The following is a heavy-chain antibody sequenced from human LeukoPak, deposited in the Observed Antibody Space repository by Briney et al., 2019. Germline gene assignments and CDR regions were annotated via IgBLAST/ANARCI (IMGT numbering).Heavy chain of an antibody. CDR2: ISGSTGNL. CDR3: AKDRSFYGAPWYLDI. Sequence: QPGGSLRLSCAASGFTFNSYAMSWVRQAPGKGLEWVSGISGSTGNLYYEDSVRGRFTISRDNSKSILYLQMNSLRPEDTATYYCAKDRSFYGAPWYLDIWGRGTLVTASP. CDR1: GFTFNSYA. D-gene: IGHD4-17*01. J-gene: IGHJ2*01. V-gene: IGHV3-23*01.